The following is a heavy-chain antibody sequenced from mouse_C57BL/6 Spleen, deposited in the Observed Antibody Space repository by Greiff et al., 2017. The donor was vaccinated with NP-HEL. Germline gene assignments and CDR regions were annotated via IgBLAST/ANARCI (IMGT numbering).Heavy chain of an antibody. Sequence: VQLQQSGPELVKPGASVKIPCKASGYTFTDYNMDWVKQSHGKSLEWIGDINPNNGGTIYNQKFKGKATLTVDKSSSTAYMELRSLTSEDTAVYYCARRNDGSSYVFDYWGQGTTLTVSS. D-gene: IGHD1-1*01. CDR2: INPNNGGT. CDR3: ARRNDGSSYVFDY. V-gene: IGHV1-18*01. J-gene: IGHJ2*01. CDR1: GYTFTDYN.